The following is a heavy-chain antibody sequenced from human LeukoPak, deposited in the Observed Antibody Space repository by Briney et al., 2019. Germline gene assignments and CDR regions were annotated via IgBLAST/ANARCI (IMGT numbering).Heavy chain of an antibody. Sequence: GGSLRLSCAASGFTFSSYTMNWVRQAPGKGLEWVSSISSSDSYIHYADSVKGRFTISRDNAKNSLYLQMNSLRAEDTAVYYCARGRRILGGPENAGDFFDFWGQGSLVTVSS. CDR1: GFTFSSYT. CDR3: ARGRRILGGPENAGDFFDF. V-gene: IGHV3-21*01. J-gene: IGHJ4*01. D-gene: IGHD3-16*01. CDR2: ISSSDSYI.